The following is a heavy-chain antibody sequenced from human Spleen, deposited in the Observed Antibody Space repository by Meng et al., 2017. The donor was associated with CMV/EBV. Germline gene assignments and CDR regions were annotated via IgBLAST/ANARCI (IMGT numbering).Heavy chain of an antibody. Sequence: GESLKISCAASGFTFSSYGMHWVRQAPGKGLEWVAFIRYDGSNKYFADSVMGRFTISRDNSKNTLYLQMNSLTAEDTAVYYCARERGRYGSGSYYPGPIDYWGQGTLVTVSS. CDR3: ARERGRYGSGSYYPGPIDY. CDR1: GFTFSSYG. CDR2: IRYDGSNK. D-gene: IGHD3-10*01. J-gene: IGHJ4*02. V-gene: IGHV3-30*02.